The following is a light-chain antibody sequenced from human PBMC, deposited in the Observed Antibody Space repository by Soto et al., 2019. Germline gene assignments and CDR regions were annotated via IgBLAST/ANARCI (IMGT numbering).Light chain of an antibody. CDR1: NIGSKS. CDR2: DDS. V-gene: IGLV3-21*02. CDR3: QVWDRSSNHWV. J-gene: IGLJ3*02. Sequence: YELTQPPSVSVAPGQTATVTCGGRNIGSKSVHWYQQKPGQAPVLVVHDDSDRPSVIPGRFSGSNSGDTATLTISGVEAGDEADYYCQVWDRSSNHWVFGGGTKVTVL.